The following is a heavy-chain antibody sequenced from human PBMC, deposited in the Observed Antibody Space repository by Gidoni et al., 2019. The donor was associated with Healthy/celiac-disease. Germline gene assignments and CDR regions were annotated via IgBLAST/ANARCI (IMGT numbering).Heavy chain of an antibody. J-gene: IGHJ5*02. V-gene: IGHV4-59*01. CDR3: ARAYHYRKGWFDP. Sequence: QVQLQESGPGLVKPAETLSRTCTVAGGSISSYYWSWIRQPQGKGLEWIGYIDYSGSTNYNPSLKSRVTLSVDTSKNQFSLKLSSVTAADTAMYYCARAYHYRKGWFDPWGQGTLVTVSS. D-gene: IGHD4-4*01. CDR2: IDYSGST. CDR1: GGSISSYY.